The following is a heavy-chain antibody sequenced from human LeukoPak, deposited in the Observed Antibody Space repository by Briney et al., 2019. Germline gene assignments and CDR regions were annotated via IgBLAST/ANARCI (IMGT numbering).Heavy chain of an antibody. V-gene: IGHV4-59*01. CDR2: FHNSRTT. J-gene: IGHJ5*02. CDR3: ARGHLGLSP. CDR1: GGSISGYS. D-gene: IGHD3-10*01. Sequence: SENLSLTCTVSGGSISGYSWTWIRQPPGQGLEWIGYFHNSRTTSYNPSLTGRVIISVDTAMDQISLKLNSVTAADTAVYYCARGHLGLSPWGPGILVTVSS.